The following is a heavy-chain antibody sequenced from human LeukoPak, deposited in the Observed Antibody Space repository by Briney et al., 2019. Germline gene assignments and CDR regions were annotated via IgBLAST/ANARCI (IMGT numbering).Heavy chain of an antibody. CDR1: GYSISSGFY. CDR3: ARDASGWFDP. Sequence: SETLSLTCTVSGYSISSGFYWGWIRQPPGKGLECIGSIYHSRSTYYNPSLKSRVTISVDTSKNQFSLKLSSVTAADTAVYYCARDASGWFDPWGQGTLVTVSS. D-gene: IGHD1-14*01. CDR2: IYHSRST. J-gene: IGHJ5*02. V-gene: IGHV4-38-2*02.